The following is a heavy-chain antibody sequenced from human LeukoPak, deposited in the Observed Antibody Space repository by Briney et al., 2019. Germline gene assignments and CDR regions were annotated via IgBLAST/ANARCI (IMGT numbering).Heavy chain of an antibody. D-gene: IGHD5-24*01. CDR3: ATEFYRDGYNY. CDR1: GFTFSTAW. CDR2: IKSRAGGGTA. Sequence: GGSLRLSCAASGFTFSTAWLTWVRPTPGKGLEWVGHIKSRAGGGTADYAAPAKGRFTVSRDDSTNMVYLQMNSLKTEDSAVYYCATEFYRDGYNYWGQGTLVTVSS. J-gene: IGHJ4*02. V-gene: IGHV3-15*01.